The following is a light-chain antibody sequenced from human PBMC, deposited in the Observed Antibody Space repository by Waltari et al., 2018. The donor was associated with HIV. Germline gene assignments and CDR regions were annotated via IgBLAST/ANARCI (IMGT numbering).Light chain of an antibody. J-gene: IGKJ3*01. V-gene: IGKV4-1*01. CDR2: WAS. CDR3: QQYYSTPFT. CDR1: QSVIDISNNKTY. Sequence: SAMSEFTDPLSVSLCARATINFTSSQSVIDISNNKTYLSWFQQKPAQPPRLLIYWASTRETRVPDRFIGGGSGTDFTLSISSLQAEDVAVYYCQQYYSTPFTFGPGTRVDIK.